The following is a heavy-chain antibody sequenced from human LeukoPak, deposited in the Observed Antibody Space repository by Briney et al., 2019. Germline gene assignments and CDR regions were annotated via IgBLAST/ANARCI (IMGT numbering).Heavy chain of an antibody. Sequence: GGSLRLSCATSGFTFSSYWMNGVRQAPGGGLLWVSRISSDGSSTTYADSVRGRFTISRDNAKNTLSLQMNSLRDEDTAVYYCARDVGAVSDYWGRGTLVTVSS. CDR2: ISSDGSST. D-gene: IGHD3-10*01. J-gene: IGHJ4*02. CDR3: ARDVGAVSDY. V-gene: IGHV3-74*01. CDR1: GFTFSSYW.